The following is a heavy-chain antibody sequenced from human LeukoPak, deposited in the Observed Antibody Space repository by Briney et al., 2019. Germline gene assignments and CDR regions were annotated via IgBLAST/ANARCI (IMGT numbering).Heavy chain of an antibody. CDR1: GFTFSSYW. CDR3: ATATRSYSSSWYSPYYYYYYMDV. V-gene: IGHV3-7*01. CDR2: IKQDGSEK. Sequence: GGSLRLSCAASGFTFSSYWMSWVRQAPGKGLEWVANIKQDGSEKYYVDSVKGRFTISRDNAKNSLYLQMNSLRAEDTAVYYCATATRSYSSSWYSPYYYYYYMDVWGKGTTVTVSS. J-gene: IGHJ6*03. D-gene: IGHD6-13*01.